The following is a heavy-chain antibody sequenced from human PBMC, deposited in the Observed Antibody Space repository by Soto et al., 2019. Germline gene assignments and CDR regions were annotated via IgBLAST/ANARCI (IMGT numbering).Heavy chain of an antibody. CDR2: IYWDDSK. CDR1: GFSLTTDRVR. V-gene: IGHV2-5*02. J-gene: IGHJ4*02. D-gene: IGHD3-10*01. CDR3: AHAYGWRSLY. Sequence: QITLKESGPPLVKPTQTLTLTCTFSGFSLTTDRVRVGWIRQPPGEALEWLAVIYWDDSKTYRPSLESRLTNTKDPSKNHVAHKITHIDSLDTATYYCAHAYGWRSLYGGQGTLVTVSS.